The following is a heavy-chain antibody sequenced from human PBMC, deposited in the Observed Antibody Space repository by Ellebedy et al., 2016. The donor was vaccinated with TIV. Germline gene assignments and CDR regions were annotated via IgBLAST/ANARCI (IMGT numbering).Heavy chain of an antibody. V-gene: IGHV3-33*08. CDR1: GFTFTNVW. Sequence: GESLKISCAASGFTFTNVWMNWVRQAPGKGLEWVAVIRYDGGKKYYADSVKGRFTISRDNSKKTLYLQMDSLRAEDTAVYFCARDLWELHFEYYFDYWGQGTLVTVSS. J-gene: IGHJ4*02. D-gene: IGHD1-26*01. CDR2: IRYDGGKK. CDR3: ARDLWELHFEYYFDY.